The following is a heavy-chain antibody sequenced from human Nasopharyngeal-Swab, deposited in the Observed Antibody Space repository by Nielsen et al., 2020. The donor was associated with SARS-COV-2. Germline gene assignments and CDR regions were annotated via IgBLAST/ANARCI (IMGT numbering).Heavy chain of an antibody. Sequence: GALRLSCAASGFTFSGSAMHWVRQASGKGLEWVGRIRSKANSYATAYAASVKGRFTISRDDSKNTAYLQMNSLKTEDTAVYYCTRRAESGDDAFDIWGQGTMVTVSS. CDR3: TRRAESGDDAFDI. D-gene: IGHD3-10*01. CDR2: IRSKANSYAT. CDR1: GFTFSGSA. V-gene: IGHV3-73*01. J-gene: IGHJ3*02.